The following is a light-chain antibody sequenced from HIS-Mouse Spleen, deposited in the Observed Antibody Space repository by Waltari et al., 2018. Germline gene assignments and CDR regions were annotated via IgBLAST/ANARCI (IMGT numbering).Light chain of an antibody. J-gene: IGLJ2*01. CDR3: STYPSSSFNVV. V-gene: IGLV2-14*03. Sequence: QSALTQPASVSGSPGQSITISCTGTSSDVGGYNYVSWYQQHPGKAPKLMLYDGSNGRSGVSNRFSGSKPGSTASLTISGLQAEDEDDYYCSTYPSSSFNVVFGGGTRLTV. CDR1: SSDVGGYNY. CDR2: DGS.